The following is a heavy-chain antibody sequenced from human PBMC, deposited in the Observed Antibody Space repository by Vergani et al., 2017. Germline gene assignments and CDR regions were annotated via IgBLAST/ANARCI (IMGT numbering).Heavy chain of an antibody. Sequence: QVQLVESGGGVVQPGRSLRLSCAASGFTFSSYAMHWVRQAPGKGLEWVAVISYDGSNKYYADSVKGRFTISRDNSKNTLYLQMNSLRAEDTAVYYCASPAGVVASEVGMDVWGQGTTVTVSS. CDR1: GFTFSSYA. D-gene: IGHD2-21*01. CDR2: ISYDGSNK. CDR3: ASPAGVVASEVGMDV. V-gene: IGHV3-30-3*01. J-gene: IGHJ6*02.